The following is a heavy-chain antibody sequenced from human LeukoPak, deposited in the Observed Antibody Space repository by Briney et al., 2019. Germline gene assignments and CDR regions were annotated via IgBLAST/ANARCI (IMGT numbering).Heavy chain of an antibody. J-gene: IGHJ4*02. V-gene: IGHV4-34*01. CDR3: ARRGRGYSYGR. CDR2: INHSGST. Sequence: SETLSLTCAVYGGSFSGYYWSWIRQPPGKGLEWIGEINHSGSTNYNPSLKSQVTISVDTSKNQFSLKLCSVTAADTAVYYCARRGRGYSYGRWGQGTLVTVSS. CDR1: GGSFSGYY. D-gene: IGHD5-18*01.